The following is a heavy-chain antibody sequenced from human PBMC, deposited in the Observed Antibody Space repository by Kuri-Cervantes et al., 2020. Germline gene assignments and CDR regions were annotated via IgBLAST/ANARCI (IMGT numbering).Heavy chain of an antibody. CDR3: ARRGESSHTVDY. CDR1: GYSISSGYY. Sequence: SQTLSLTCGLSGYSISSGYYWAWLRQSPGKGLEWIGVIYHTGATNYNSSLRSRVTLSVDTSKNQFSLKLNSVTAADTAVYYCARRGESSHTVDYWGQGTLVTVSS. J-gene: IGHJ4*02. D-gene: IGHD3-10*01. V-gene: IGHV4-38-2*01. CDR2: IYHTGAT.